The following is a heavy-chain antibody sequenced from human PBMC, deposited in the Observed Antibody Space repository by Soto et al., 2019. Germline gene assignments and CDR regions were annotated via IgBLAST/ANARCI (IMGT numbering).Heavy chain of an antibody. CDR2: FCYTGST. D-gene: IGHD3-22*01. J-gene: IGHJ5*02. V-gene: IGHV4-59*01. Sequence: PSETLSLTCTVSGGSISGRCWSWVRQSPGKGLEWIGYFCYTGSTNYNPSLKSRVTISVDRSKTQCCLKLTSVTAADTAVYYCAKSHYDSSGYYIIDHWGQGTLVTVSS. CDR1: GGSISGRC. CDR3: AKSHYDSSGYYIIDH.